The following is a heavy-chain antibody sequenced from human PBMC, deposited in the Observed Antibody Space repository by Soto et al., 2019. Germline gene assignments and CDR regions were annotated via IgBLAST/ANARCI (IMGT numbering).Heavy chain of an antibody. D-gene: IGHD3-22*01. CDR1: GFTLSDHY. CDR2: SRNQANGYST. V-gene: IGHV3-72*01. J-gene: IGHJ4*02. CDR3: VRDTYFSDSSSYTRCFNF. Sequence: EVQLVESGGGLVQPGGSLRLSCSVPGFTLSDHYIDWVRQAPGKGLEWVGRSRNQANGYSTIYAASVKGRFTTSRDDSKNLVDLQMESLRTEDTAVYYCVRDTYFSDSSSYTRCFNFWGQGALVTVSS.